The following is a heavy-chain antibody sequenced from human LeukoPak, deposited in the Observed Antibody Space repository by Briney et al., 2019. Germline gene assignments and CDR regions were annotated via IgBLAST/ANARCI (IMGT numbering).Heavy chain of an antibody. CDR1: GYIFTRYY. V-gene: IGHV1-46*01. CDR2: INPSGGST. CDR3: AREGIRGVRGALDY. Sequence: GSVKVSCKASGYIFTRYYVHWVRQAPGQGLEWMGIINPSGGSTTYPQTFQGRVTMTTDTSTSTAYMELRSLRSDDTAVYYCAREGIRGVRGALDYWGQGTLVTVSS. D-gene: IGHD3-10*01. J-gene: IGHJ4*02.